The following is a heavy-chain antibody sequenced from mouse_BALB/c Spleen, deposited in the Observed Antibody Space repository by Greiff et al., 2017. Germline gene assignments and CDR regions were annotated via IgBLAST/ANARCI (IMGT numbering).Heavy chain of an antibody. Sequence: VKLKQSGAELARPGASVKLSCKASGYTFTDYYINWVKQRTGQGLEWIGEIYPGSGNTYYNEKFKGKATLTADKSSSTAYMQLSSLTSEDSAVYFCAGNYDYSFDYWGQGTTLTVSS. J-gene: IGHJ2*01. V-gene: IGHV1-77*01. CDR3: AGNYDYSFDY. CDR1: GYTFTDYY. CDR2: IYPGSGNT. D-gene: IGHD2-4*01.